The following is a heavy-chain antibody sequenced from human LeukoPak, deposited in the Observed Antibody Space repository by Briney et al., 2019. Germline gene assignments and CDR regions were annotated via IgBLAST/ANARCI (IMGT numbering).Heavy chain of an antibody. Sequence: GGSLRLSCAASGFIFSNGWVSWVRQAPGKGLEWVGRIKSRTDGGTTDYAAPVKGRFIISRDDSKNTLYLQMNSLKTEDTAVYYCTTVYCSSTSCYSPRMDVWGKGTTVTVSS. D-gene: IGHD2-2*02. J-gene: IGHJ6*04. CDR3: TTVYCSSTSCYSPRMDV. V-gene: IGHV3-15*01. CDR2: IKSRTDGGTT. CDR1: GFIFSNGW.